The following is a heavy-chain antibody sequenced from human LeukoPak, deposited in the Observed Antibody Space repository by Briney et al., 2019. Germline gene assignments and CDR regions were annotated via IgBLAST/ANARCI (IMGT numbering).Heavy chain of an antibody. V-gene: IGHV3-48*03. J-gene: IGHJ4*02. Sequence: GGSLRLSCAASGFTFSGYEMNWVRQAPGKGLEWVSCISTSGNTIYYADSLKGRFTVSRDNARNSLYLQVNSLKAEDTAIYYCARDGPGYSFDYWGQGTLVTVSS. CDR1: GFTFSGYE. CDR2: ISTSGNTI. D-gene: IGHD5-18*01. CDR3: ARDGPGYSFDY.